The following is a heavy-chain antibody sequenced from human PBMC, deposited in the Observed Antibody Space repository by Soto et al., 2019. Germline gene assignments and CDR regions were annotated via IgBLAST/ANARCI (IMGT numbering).Heavy chain of an antibody. V-gene: IGHV3-13*05. CDR3: ARGRGESYSSSWDGMDV. J-gene: IGHJ6*02. D-gene: IGHD6-6*01. CDR2: IGTAGDP. CDR1: GFTFSSYD. Sequence: GSLRLSCAASGFTFSSYDMHWVRQATGKGLEWVSAIGTAGDPYYPGSVKGRFTISRENAKNSLYLQMNSLRAGDTAVYYCARGRGESYSSSWDGMDVWGQGTTVTVSS.